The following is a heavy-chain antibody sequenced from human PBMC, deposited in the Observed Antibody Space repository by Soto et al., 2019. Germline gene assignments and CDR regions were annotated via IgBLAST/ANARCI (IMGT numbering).Heavy chain of an antibody. CDR1: GGTFSSYA. J-gene: IGHJ4*02. V-gene: IGHV1-69*13. CDR2: IIPTFGTA. Sequence: GASVKVSCKASGGTFSSYAISWVRQAPGQGLEWMGGIIPTFGTANYAQKFQGRVTITADESTSTAYMELSSLRSEDTAVYYCARSIVVVTALDYWGQGTLVTVSS. D-gene: IGHD2-21*02. CDR3: ARSIVVVTALDY.